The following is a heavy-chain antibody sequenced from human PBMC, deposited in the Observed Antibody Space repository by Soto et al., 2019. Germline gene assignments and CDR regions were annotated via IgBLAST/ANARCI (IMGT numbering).Heavy chain of an antibody. J-gene: IGHJ4*02. Sequence: ASVKVSCKASGYTFTGYYMHWVRQAPGQGLEWMGWINPNSGGTNYAQKFQGWVTMTRDTSISTAYMELSRLRSDDTAVYYCARSYGSGVSPQKYFNPGGRETL. CDR2: INPNSGGT. D-gene: IGHD3-10*01. V-gene: IGHV1-2*04. CDR3: ARSYGSGVSPQKYFNP. CDR1: GYTFTGYY.